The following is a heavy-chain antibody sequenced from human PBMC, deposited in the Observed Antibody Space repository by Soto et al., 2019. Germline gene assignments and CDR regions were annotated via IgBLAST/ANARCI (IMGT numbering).Heavy chain of an antibody. V-gene: IGHV1-18*01. CDR3: VRDEVTPPGLGLDY. Sequence: ASVKVSCKASDYTFSNYAISWVRQAPGQGLEWMGWINTYNGNTNYAQKFQGRISMTTETSTSTAYMELRSLRSDDTAFYYCVRDEVTPPGLGLDYWGQGTLVTVSS. CDR2: INTYNGNT. D-gene: IGHD2-21*02. CDR1: DYTFSNYA. J-gene: IGHJ4*02.